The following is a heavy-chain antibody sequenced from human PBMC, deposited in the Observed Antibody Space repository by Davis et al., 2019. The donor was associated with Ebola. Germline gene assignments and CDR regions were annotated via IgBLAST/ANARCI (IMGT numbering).Heavy chain of an antibody. Sequence: SVKVSCKASGGTFSSYAISWVRQAPGQGLEWMGGIIPNLGIANYAQKFQGRVTITADESTSTAYMELSSLRSEDTAVYYCAREAGATTRIYDSWGQGTLVTVSS. V-gene: IGHV1-69*10. CDR1: GGTFSSYA. J-gene: IGHJ5*01. CDR2: IIPNLGIA. D-gene: IGHD1-26*01. CDR3: AREAGATTRIYDS.